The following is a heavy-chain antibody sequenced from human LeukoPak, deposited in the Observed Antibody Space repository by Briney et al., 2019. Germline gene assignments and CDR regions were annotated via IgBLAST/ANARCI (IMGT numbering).Heavy chain of an antibody. CDR3: ARGGYEGLDV. CDR2: IKQDGSEK. V-gene: IGHV3-7*01. Sequence: SWVRQAPGRGLEWVANIKQDGSEKYYVDSVKGRFTISRDNAKNSLYLQMNSLRAEDTAVYYCARGGYEGLDVWGQGATVTVSS. J-gene: IGHJ6*02. D-gene: IGHD3-3*01.